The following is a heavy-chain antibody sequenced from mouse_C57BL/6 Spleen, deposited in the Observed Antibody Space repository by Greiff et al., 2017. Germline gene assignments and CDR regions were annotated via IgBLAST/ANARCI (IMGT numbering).Heavy chain of an antibody. Sequence: EVQLQQSGPVLVKPGASVKMSCKASGYTFTDYYMNWVKQSHGKSLEWIGVINPYNGGTSYNQKFKGKATLTVDKSSSTAYMELHNLTSEDSAVYYCARTGDYAMDYWGQGTSVTVSS. CDR3: ARTGDYAMDY. CDR2: INPYNGGT. V-gene: IGHV1-19*01. CDR1: GYTFTDYY. J-gene: IGHJ4*01.